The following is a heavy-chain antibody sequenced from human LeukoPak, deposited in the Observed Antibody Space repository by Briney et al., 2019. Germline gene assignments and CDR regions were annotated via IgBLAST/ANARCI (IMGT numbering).Heavy chain of an antibody. CDR2: ISLSGDYT. D-gene: IGHD2-2*01. Sequence: GGSLRLSCAASGLIFTSYSMNWVRQAPGKGLEWVSSISLSGDYTHYADSVKGRFTISRDNAKSSLYLQMNSLRVEDTAVYYCARGISSSCFDPWGQGTLVTVSS. V-gene: IGHV3-21*01. J-gene: IGHJ5*02. CDR1: GLIFTSYS. CDR3: ARGISSSCFDP.